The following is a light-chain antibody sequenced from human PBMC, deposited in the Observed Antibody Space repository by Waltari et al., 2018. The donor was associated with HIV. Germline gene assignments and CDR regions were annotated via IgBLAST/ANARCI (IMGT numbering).Light chain of an antibody. Sequence: EIVLTQSPGTLSLSPGERATLSCRASPSVSSSYLAWYQQKPGQAPRLLIYGASSRATGIPDRFSVSGSGPDFTLSISRLEPEDFAVYYCQQYGRSAFTFGPGTKVDSK. V-gene: IGKV3-20*01. J-gene: IGKJ3*01. CDR1: PSVSSSY. CDR3: QQYGRSAFT. CDR2: GAS.